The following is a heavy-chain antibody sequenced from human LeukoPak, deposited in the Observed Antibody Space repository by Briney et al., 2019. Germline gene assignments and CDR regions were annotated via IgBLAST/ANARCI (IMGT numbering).Heavy chain of an antibody. J-gene: IGHJ4*02. V-gene: IGHV3-30*02. Sequence: DGSNKYYADSVKGRFTISRDNSKNTLYLQMNSLRAEDTAVYYCAKEGYYDFWSGYRHPFDYWGQGTLVTVSS. CDR2: DGSNK. CDR3: AKEGYYDFWSGYRHPFDY. D-gene: IGHD3-3*01.